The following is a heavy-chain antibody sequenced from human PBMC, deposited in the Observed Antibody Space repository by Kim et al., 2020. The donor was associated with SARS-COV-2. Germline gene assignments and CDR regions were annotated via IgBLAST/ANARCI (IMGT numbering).Heavy chain of an antibody. D-gene: IGHD2-8*02. CDR1: GFTFSSYS. CDR2: ISSSSSYI. CDR3: ARDGATGNGFDY. J-gene: IGHJ4*02. Sequence: GGSLRLSCAASGFTFSSYSMNWVRQAPGKGLEWVSSISSSSSYIYYADSVKGRFTISRDNAKNSLYLQMNSLRAEDTAVYYCARDGATGNGFDYWGQGTLVTVSS. V-gene: IGHV3-21*01.